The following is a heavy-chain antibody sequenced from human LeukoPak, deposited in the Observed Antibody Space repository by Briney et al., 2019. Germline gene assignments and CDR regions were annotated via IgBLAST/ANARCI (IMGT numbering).Heavy chain of an antibody. V-gene: IGHV4-4*02. Sequence: SGTLSLTCAVSGGSISSSNWWSWVRQPPGKGLEWIGEIYHSGSTNYNPSLKSRVTISVDTSKNQFSLKLSSVTAADTAVYYCARDGYYYDSSGYSLTSGVDYWGQGTLVTVSS. J-gene: IGHJ4*02. CDR1: GGSISSSNW. CDR3: ARDGYYYDSSGYSLTSGVDY. D-gene: IGHD3-22*01. CDR2: IYHSGST.